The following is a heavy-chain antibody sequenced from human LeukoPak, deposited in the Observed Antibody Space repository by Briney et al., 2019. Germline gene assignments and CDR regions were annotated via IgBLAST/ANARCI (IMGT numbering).Heavy chain of an antibody. V-gene: IGHV3-23*01. CDR1: GFTFSSYA. Sequence: PGGSLRLSCAASGFTFSSYAMSWVRRAPGKGLEWVSAISGSGGSTYYADSVKGRFTISRDNSKNTLYLQMNSLRAEDTAVYYCARRMDTTMVSTDYWGQGTLVTVSS. CDR3: ARRMDTTMVSTDY. D-gene: IGHD5-18*01. CDR2: ISGSGGST. J-gene: IGHJ4*02.